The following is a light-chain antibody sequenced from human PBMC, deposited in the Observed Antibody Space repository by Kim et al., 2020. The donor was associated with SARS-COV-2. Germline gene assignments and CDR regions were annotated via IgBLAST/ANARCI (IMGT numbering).Light chain of an antibody. Sequence: SSELTQDPAVSVALGQTVRITCQGDSLRSYYASWYQQKPGQAPVLVIYGKNNRPSGIPDQFLGPSPGNQASLPIPGARAEVGAAFSFNSRDSRGNLHVVF. CDR1: SLRSYY. V-gene: IGLV3-19*01. CDR2: GKN. CDR3: NSRDSRGNLHVV. J-gene: IGLJ2*01.